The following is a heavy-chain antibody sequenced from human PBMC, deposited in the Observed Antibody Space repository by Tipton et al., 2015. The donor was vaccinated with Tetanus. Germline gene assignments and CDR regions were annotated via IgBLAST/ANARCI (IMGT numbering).Heavy chain of an antibody. CDR2: ISSTSSHI. J-gene: IGHJ6*02. Sequence: SLRLSCVASGFTFRSYWMSWVRQAPGKGLEWVASISSTSSHIYYADSVKGRFTISRDNAKSSVYLQMSSLRADDTAVYYCAKLDYGDYGRYYYYEMDVWGQGTTVTVSS. D-gene: IGHD4-17*01. V-gene: IGHV3-21*01. CDR3: AKLDYGDYGRYYYYEMDV. CDR1: GFTFRSYW.